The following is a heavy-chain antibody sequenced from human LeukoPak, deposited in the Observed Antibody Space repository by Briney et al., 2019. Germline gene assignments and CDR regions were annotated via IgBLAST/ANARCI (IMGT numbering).Heavy chain of an antibody. Sequence: GGSLRLSCAASGFTFSSYAMSWVRQAPGKGLEWVGFIRSKTSGATTEYAASVKGRFTISRDDSKSIAYLQMNSLKTEDTAIYYCTGHAFLEWYLDYWGQGTLVTVSS. CDR1: GFTFSSYA. CDR3: TGHAFLEWYLDY. CDR2: IRSKTSGATT. V-gene: IGHV3-49*04. D-gene: IGHD3-3*02. J-gene: IGHJ4*02.